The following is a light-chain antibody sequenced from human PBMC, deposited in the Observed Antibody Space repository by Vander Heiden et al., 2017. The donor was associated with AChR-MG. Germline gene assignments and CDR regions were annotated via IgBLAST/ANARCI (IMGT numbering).Light chain of an antibody. J-gene: IGKJ2*02. V-gene: IGKV3-15*01. Sequence: ILMTQSPATLSVSPGEPATLSCRASQSVAGKLAWFQQKPGQAPSLLIYGASTRATGVPARFSGSGSGTEFTLTISSLQSEDFAVYYCQQYYIWTPCTFGQGTDLEI. CDR1: QSVAGK. CDR3: QQYYIWTPCT. CDR2: GAS.